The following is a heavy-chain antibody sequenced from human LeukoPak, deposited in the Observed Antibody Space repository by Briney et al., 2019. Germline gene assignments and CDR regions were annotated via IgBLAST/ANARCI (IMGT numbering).Heavy chain of an antibody. J-gene: IGHJ4*02. V-gene: IGHV3-33*01. CDR1: GFTFSSYG. CDR3: AREKNDYGDYPDY. CDR2: IWYDGSNK. D-gene: IGHD4-17*01. Sequence: PGGSLRLSCAASGFTFSSYGMHWVRQAPGKGLEWVAVIWYDGSNKYYADSVKGRFTISRDNSKNTLYLQMNSLRAEDTAVYYCAREKNDYGDYPDYWGQGTLVTVSS.